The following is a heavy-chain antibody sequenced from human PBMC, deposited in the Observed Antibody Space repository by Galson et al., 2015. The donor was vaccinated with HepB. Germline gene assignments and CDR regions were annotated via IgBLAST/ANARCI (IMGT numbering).Heavy chain of an antibody. D-gene: IGHD3-10*01. CDR3: RGDYGSGSYYTTFDY. V-gene: IGHV3-66*01. Sequence: SLRLSCAASGFTVSSNYMSWVRRAPGKGLEWVSVIYSGGSTYYADSVKGRFTISRDNSKNTLYLQMNSLRAEDTAVYYCRGDYGSGSYYTTFDYWGQGTLVTVSS. CDR1: GFTVSSNY. CDR2: IYSGGST. J-gene: IGHJ4*02.